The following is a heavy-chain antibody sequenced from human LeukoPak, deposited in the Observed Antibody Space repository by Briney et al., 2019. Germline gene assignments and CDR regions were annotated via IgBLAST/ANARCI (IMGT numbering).Heavy chain of an antibody. J-gene: IGHJ3*02. V-gene: IGHV3-74*01. CDR2: INTDGATT. Sequence: PGGSLRLSCAASGFAFSSYWMHWVRQAPGKGLAWVSRINTDGATTTYADSVKGRFTISGDNARKTLYLQMNSLRVEDTAVYYCASTRMGSYSIWGQGTMVTVSS. CDR3: ASTRMGSYSI. CDR1: GFAFSSYW. D-gene: IGHD1-26*01.